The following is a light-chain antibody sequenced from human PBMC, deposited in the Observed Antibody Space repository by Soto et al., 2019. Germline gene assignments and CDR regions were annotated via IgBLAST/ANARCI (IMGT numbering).Light chain of an antibody. J-gene: IGLJ2*01. CDR1: NIVSKS. Sequence: SYELTQPPSVSVAPGKTATITCGGNNIVSKSVHWYQKKPGQAPVLVIYYDRDRPSGIPERFSGSNSGNTATLTISRVEAGDEADYYCQVSEVFGGGTKLTVL. CDR3: QVSEV. CDR2: YDR. V-gene: IGLV3-21*01.